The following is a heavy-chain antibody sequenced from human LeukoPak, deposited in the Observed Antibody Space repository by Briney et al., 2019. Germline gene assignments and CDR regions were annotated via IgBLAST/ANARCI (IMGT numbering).Heavy chain of an antibody. CDR1: GFTFSSYA. J-gene: IGHJ3*02. CDR2: ISSNGGNT. D-gene: IGHD1-26*01. Sequence: GSLRLSCAASGFTFSSYAMHWVRQAPGKGLEYVSAISSNGGNTYYANSVKGRFTISRDNSKNTLYLQMGSLRAEDMAVYYCTRGLSGSYNPDDAFDIWGQGTMVTVSS. CDR3: TRGLSGSYNPDDAFDI. V-gene: IGHV3-64*01.